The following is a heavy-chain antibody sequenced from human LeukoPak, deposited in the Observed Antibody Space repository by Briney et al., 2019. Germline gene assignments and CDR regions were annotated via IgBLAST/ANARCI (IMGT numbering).Heavy chain of an antibody. D-gene: IGHD2-2*01. CDR1: GGSISSYY. CDR2: IYYSGST. V-gene: IGHV4-59*08. CDR3: ARQLADQALFDY. Sequence: SETQSLTCTVSGGSISSYYWSWIRQPPGKGLEWIGYIYYSGSTNYNPSLKSRVTISVDTSKNQFSLKLSSVTAADTAVYYCARQLADQALFDYWGQGTLVTVSS. J-gene: IGHJ4*02.